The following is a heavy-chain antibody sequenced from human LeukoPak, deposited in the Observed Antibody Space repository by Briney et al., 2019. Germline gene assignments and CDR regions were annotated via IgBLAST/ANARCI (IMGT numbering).Heavy chain of an antibody. D-gene: IGHD2-2*02. V-gene: IGHV4-31*03. CDR1: GGSISSGGYY. CDR2: IYYSGST. CDR3: ARSDCSSTSCYRLNWFDP. Sequence: SETLSLTCTVPGGSISSGGYYWSWIRQHPGKGLEWIGYIYYSGSTYYNPSLKSRVTISVDTSKNQFSLKLSSVTAADTAVYYCARSDCSSTSCYRLNWFDPWGQGTLVTVSS. J-gene: IGHJ5*02.